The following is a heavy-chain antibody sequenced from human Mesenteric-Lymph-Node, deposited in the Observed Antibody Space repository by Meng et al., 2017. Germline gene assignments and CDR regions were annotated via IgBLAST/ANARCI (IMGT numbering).Heavy chain of an antibody. D-gene: IGHD1-20*01. CDR2: IWYDGTDK. V-gene: IGHV3-33*08. Sequence: QVQLVESGGGVVQPGRSLRLSCAASGFTFSSYGIHWVRQAPGKGLEWVAVIWYDGTDKFYGDSVKGRFTISRDNSKNTLFLQMNSLTVDDTAVYYCARADDNWIIIEYWGQGTLVTVSS. J-gene: IGHJ4*02. CDR1: GFTFSSYG. CDR3: ARADDNWIIIEY.